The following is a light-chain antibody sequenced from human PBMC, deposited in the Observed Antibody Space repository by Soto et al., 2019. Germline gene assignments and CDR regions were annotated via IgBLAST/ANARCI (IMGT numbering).Light chain of an antibody. J-gene: IGKJ5*01. Sequence: EIVWTQSPGTLSLSPGERATLSCRASQSVSSSYLAWYQQKPGQAPRLLIYDASNRASGIPDRFSGSGSGTDFTLTISSLEPEDFAVYYCQQRRSWPPTITFGQGTRLEIK. CDR3: QQRRSWPPTIT. CDR2: DAS. CDR1: QSVSSSY. V-gene: IGKV3D-20*02.